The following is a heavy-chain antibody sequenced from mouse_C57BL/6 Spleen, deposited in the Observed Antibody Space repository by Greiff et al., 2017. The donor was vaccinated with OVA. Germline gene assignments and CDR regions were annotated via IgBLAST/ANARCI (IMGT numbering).Heavy chain of an antibody. J-gene: IGHJ4*01. CDR1: GYSITSGYY. CDR3: ARDYYGSLYDMDY. D-gene: IGHD1-1*01. Sequence: DVKLQESGPGLVKPSQSLSLTCSVTGYSITSGYYWNWIRQFPGNKLEWMGYISYDGSNNYNPSLKNRISITRDTSKNQFFLKLNSVTTEDTATYYCARDYYGSLYDMDYWGQATSVTVSS. CDR2: ISYDGSN. V-gene: IGHV3-6*01.